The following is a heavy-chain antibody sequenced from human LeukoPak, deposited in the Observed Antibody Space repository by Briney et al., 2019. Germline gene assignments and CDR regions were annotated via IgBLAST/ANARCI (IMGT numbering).Heavy chain of an antibody. V-gene: IGHV1-46*01. J-gene: IGHJ4*02. CDR3: ARDLPVDTAMVPGDY. D-gene: IGHD5-18*01. CDR2: INPSGGST. Sequence: ASVKVSCKAPGYTFTSYYMHWVRQAPRQGLEWMGIINPSGGSTSYAQKFQGRVTMTRDTSTSTVYMELSSLRSEDTAVYYCARDLPVDTAMVPGDYWGQGTLVTVSS. CDR1: GYTFTSYY.